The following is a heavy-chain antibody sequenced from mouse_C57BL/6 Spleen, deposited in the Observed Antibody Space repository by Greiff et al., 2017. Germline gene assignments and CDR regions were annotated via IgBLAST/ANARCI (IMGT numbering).Heavy chain of an antibody. Sequence: VQLKQSGPGLVKPSQSLSLTCSVTGYSITSGYYWNWLRQFPGNKLEWMGYISYDGSNNYNPSLKNRISITRDTSKNQFFLKLNSVTTEDTATYYCATGVFFDYWGQGTTLTVSS. D-gene: IGHD4-1*01. CDR3: ATGVFFDY. CDR2: ISYDGSN. V-gene: IGHV3-6*01. J-gene: IGHJ2*01. CDR1: GYSITSGYY.